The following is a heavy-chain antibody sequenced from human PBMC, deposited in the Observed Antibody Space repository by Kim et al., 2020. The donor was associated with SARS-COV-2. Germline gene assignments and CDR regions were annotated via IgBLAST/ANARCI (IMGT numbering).Heavy chain of an antibody. V-gene: IGHV4-59*01. CDR3: AREETTVTTNWFDP. Sequence: NPSPQSRVTIAVDTSKNQFSLKLSSVTAADTAVYYCAREETTVTTNWFDPWGQGTLVTVSS. J-gene: IGHJ5*02. D-gene: IGHD4-17*01.